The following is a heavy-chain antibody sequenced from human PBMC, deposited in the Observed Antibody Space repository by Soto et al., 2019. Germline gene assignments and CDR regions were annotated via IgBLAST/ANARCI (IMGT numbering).Heavy chain of an antibody. CDR1: GFTFSSYA. V-gene: IGHV3-23*01. J-gene: IGHJ4*02. CDR3: AKIVASATDH. Sequence: EVQLLESGGGLVQPGGSLRLSCAASGFTFSSYAMSWVRQAPGKGLEWVSSIDSSGASVYYADSVRGRFSTSRDNSKNTLYLQINSLRAEDTAVYYCAKIVASATDHWGQGSLVTVSS. D-gene: IGHD2-2*01. CDR2: IDSSGASV.